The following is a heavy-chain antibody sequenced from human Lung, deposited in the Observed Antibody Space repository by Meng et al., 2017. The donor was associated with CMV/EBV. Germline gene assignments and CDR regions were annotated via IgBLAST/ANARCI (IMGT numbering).Heavy chain of an antibody. J-gene: IGHJ4*02. CDR2: IDHIGTT. CDR3: ARGRPRYYWSFYFDS. V-gene: IGHV4-34*01. CDR1: VGPFSDYQ. Sequence: XXLTXGVHVGPFSDYQWNGIRQPAGKGLEWIGEIDHIGTTNNDPSLKSRVNISVDTSHSQFSLTLSSVTAADTAVYDSARGRPRYYWSFYFDSWGQGTXVTVDS. D-gene: IGHD1-1*01.